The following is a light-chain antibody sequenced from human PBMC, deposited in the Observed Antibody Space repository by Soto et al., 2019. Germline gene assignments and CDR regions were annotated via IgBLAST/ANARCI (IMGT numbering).Light chain of an antibody. CDR2: KAS. CDR3: QQYHSYLWT. J-gene: IGKJ1*01. V-gene: IGKV1-5*03. Sequence: DIQMTQSPSTLSASVGDRVTITCRASQSISIWLAWYQQKPGKAPKLLIYKASSLASGVPSRFSGSGSGTEIPLTISSLQADDFATYYCQQYHSYLWTFGQGTKVDIK. CDR1: QSISIW.